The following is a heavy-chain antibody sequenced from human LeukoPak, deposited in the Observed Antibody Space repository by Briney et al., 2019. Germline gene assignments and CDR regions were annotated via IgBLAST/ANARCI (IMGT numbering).Heavy chain of an antibody. CDR1: GFTSSSYE. J-gene: IGHJ4*02. V-gene: IGHV3-48*03. CDR2: ISSSGSTI. D-gene: IGHD6-13*01. Sequence: GGSLRLSCAASGFTSSSYEMNWVRQAPGKGLEWVSYISSSGSTIYYADSVKGRFTISRDNAKNSLYLQMNSLRAEDTAVYYCARDLSTSCSFDYGGRGPRAPVPP. CDR3: ARDLSTSCSFDY.